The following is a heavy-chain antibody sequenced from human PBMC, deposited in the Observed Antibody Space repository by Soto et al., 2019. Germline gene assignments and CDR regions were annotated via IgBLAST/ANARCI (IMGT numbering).Heavy chain of an antibody. CDR1: GYSFAVYW. CDR2: IDPSDSQT. D-gene: IGHD5-18*01. J-gene: IGHJ4*02. V-gene: IGHV5-10-1*01. CDR3: ARQRYDADTGANFHYCFDS. Sequence: GESLKISCKGSGYSFAVYWITWVRHTPGKSLERMGRIDPSDSQTYYSPSFRGHVTISVTKAITTVFLQCSSLRASATATYHCARQRYDADTGANFHYCFDSCGQGAPLSVSS.